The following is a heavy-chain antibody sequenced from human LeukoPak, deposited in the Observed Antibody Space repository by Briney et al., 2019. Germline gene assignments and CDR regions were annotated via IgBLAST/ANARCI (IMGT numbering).Heavy chain of an antibody. D-gene: IGHD2-15*01. Sequence: GASVKVSCKASGGTFSSYAISWVRQAPGQGLEWMGGIIPISGTANYAQKFQGRVTITADESTSTAYMELSSLRSEDTAVYYCAREEELLPHAFDIWGQGTMVTVSS. CDR3: AREEELLPHAFDI. J-gene: IGHJ3*02. V-gene: IGHV1-69*13. CDR1: GGTFSSYA. CDR2: IIPISGTA.